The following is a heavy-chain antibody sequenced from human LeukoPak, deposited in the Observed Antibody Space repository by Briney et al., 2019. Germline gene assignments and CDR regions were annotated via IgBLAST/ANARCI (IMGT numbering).Heavy chain of an antibody. CDR2: ISSSSSYI. J-gene: IGHJ4*02. D-gene: IGHD6-19*01. V-gene: IGHV3-21*01. CDR3: ARGIAVAGTRHDY. Sequence: GGSLRLSCAASGFTFSSYAMSWVRQAPGKGLEWVSSISSSSSYIYYADSVKGRFTISRDNAKNSLYLQMNSLRAEDTAVYYCARGIAVAGTRHDYWGQGTLVTVSS. CDR1: GFTFSSYA.